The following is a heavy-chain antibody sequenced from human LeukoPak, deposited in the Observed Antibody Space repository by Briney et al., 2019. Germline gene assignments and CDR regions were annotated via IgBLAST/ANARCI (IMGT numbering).Heavy chain of an antibody. CDR2: IRYDGSNK. J-gene: IGHJ4*02. Sequence: GSLRLSCEGSGFTFRTYWMSWVRQAPGKGLEWVAFIRYDGSNKYYANSVKGRFTISRDNSKNTLYLQMNSLRAEDTAVYYCAREWLPGVLDYWGQGTLVTVSS. CDR1: GFTFRTYW. D-gene: IGHD3-22*01. CDR3: AREWLPGVLDY. V-gene: IGHV3-30*02.